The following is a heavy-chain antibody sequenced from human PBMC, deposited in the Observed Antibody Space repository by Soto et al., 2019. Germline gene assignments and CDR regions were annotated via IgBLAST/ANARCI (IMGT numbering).Heavy chain of an antibody. CDR1: GFTFSDYY. V-gene: IGHV3-11*06. Sequence: GGSLRLSCAASGFTFSDYYMSWIRQAPGKGLEWVSYISSSISYTNYADSVKGRFTISRDNAKDSLYLQMNSLRAEDTAVYYCARYIYGYVDYWGQGTLVTVSS. CDR2: ISSSISYT. D-gene: IGHD5-18*01. CDR3: ARYIYGYVDY. J-gene: IGHJ4*02.